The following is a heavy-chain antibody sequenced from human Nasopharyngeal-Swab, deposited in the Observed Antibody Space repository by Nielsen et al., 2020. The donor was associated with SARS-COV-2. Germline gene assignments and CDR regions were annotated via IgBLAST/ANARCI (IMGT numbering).Heavy chain of an antibody. J-gene: IGHJ6*02. CDR1: GGTFSSYA. Sequence: SVKVSCKASGGTFSSYAISWVRQAPGQGLEGMGGIIPILGIANYAQKFQGRVTITADKSTSTAYMELSSLRSEDTAVYYCARDRIRRTAAAGTDYYYYGMDVWGQGTTVTVSS. CDR2: IIPILGIA. V-gene: IGHV1-69*10. D-gene: IGHD6-13*01. CDR3: ARDRIRRTAAAGTDYYYYGMDV.